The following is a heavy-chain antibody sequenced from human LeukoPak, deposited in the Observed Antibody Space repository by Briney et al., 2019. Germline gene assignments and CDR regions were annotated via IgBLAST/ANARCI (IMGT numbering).Heavy chain of an antibody. CDR2: IIPIFGTA. V-gene: IGHV1-69*13. J-gene: IGHJ4*02. CDR3: ASYSSGWFFFDY. D-gene: IGHD6-19*01. Sequence: SVKVSCKASGGTFSSYAISWVRQAPGQGLEWMGGIIPIFGTANYAQKFQGRVTITADESTSTAYMELSSLRSEDTAVYYCASYSSGWFFFDYWGQGTLVTVSS. CDR1: GGTFSSYA.